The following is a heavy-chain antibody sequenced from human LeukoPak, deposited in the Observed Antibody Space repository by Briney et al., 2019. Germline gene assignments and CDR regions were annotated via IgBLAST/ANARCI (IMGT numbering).Heavy chain of an antibody. J-gene: IGHJ3*02. V-gene: IGHV3-7*01. CDR3: AKESANYHDSSPI. CDR1: GFTFSDHW. CDR2: IKYDGSQT. Sequence: GGSLRLSCVASGFTFSDHWMSWVRQAPGKSLEWVANIKYDGSQTYYVDSVKGRFTVSRDNAKSSMYLQMNSLGVDDTAVYYCAKESANYHDSSPIWGQGTMVIVSP. D-gene: IGHD3-22*01.